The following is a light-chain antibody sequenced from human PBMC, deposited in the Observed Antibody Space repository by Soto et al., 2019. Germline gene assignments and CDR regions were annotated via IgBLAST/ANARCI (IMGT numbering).Light chain of an antibody. CDR2: DAS. CDR1: QSVSSY. J-gene: IGKJ4*01. Sequence: EIVLTQSPATLSLSPGERATLSCRASQSVSSYLAWYQQKPGQAPRLLIYDASNRATGIPARFSGSGSGTDFTLTISSLEPADFAVYYCQPRSNWRELTFGGGTKVEIK. CDR3: QPRSNWRELT. V-gene: IGKV3-11*01.